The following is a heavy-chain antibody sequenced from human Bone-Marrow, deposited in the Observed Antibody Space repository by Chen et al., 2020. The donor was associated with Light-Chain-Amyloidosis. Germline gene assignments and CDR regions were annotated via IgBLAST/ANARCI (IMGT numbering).Heavy chain of an antibody. V-gene: IGHV3-30*02. CDR1: GFTFSTSA. Sequence: QVQLVESGGGVVQPGGSLRLSCVASGFTFSTSAMHWVRQAPGKGLEWVAFMRYDDRDKYYADSVKGRFTISRDNSKNTLYLEMSSLRVEDTAVYYCVSPPHGRGVMPDYWGQGTLVTVSS. D-gene: IGHD3-16*01. J-gene: IGHJ4*02. CDR3: VSPPHGRGVMPDY. CDR2: MRYDDRDK.